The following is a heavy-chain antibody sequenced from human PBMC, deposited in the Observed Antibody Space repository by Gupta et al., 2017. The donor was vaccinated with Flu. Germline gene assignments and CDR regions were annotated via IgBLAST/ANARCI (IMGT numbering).Heavy chain of an antibody. CDR1: GYSFASYW. V-gene: IGHV5-51*03. CDR3: ASIPGYSGYDYGWLDS. D-gene: IGHD5-12*01. Sequence: EVQLVQSGAEVKKPGESLKISCKGSGYSFASYWIGWVRQMPGKGLEWVGIIYGGDSDTRYSPSFQGRVTISADEYISTAYLQWSSLQASDSAMYYCASIPGYSGYDYGWLDSWGQGTLVTVSS. CDR2: IYGGDSDT. J-gene: IGHJ5*01.